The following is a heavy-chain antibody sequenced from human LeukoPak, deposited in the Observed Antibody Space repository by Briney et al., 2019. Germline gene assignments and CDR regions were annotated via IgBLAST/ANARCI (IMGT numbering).Heavy chain of an antibody. Sequence: GGSLRLSCAASGFTFSSYAMSWVRQAPGKGLEWVSTISGRGDSTYYADSVKGRFTISRDNSKNTLYLQMNSLRLEDTAGYYCAKGAGYSSNWNFDYWGQGTLVTDSS. J-gene: IGHJ4*02. CDR2: ISGRGDST. D-gene: IGHD6-13*01. CDR1: GFTFSSYA. CDR3: AKGAGYSSNWNFDY. V-gene: IGHV3-23*01.